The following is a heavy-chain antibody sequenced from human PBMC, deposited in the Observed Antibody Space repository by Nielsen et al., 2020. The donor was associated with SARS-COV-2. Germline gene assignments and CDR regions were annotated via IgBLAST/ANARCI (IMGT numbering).Heavy chain of an antibody. CDR2: RDNIANI. CDR3: ARAGNGRAFQWMGPDCVAR. V-gene: IGHV4-30-4*01. J-gene: IGHJ4*02. CDR1: GGSIRRGDFY. Sequence: SETLSLTCTVSGGSIRRGDFYWSWIRQPPGKGLEWIGPRDNIANIYYNPSLHSRVMVSIDTSRNLFSMHLSSVTAADTAVYYCARAGNGRAFQWMGPDCVARGGQGTLVRVSS. D-gene: IGHD6-19*01.